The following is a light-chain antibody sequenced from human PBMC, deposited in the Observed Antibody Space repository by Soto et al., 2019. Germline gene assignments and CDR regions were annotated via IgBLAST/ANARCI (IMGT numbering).Light chain of an antibody. CDR2: AAS. V-gene: IGKV1D-12*01. Sequence: DIQMTQSPSSVSASVGDRVTITCRASQGINNWLAWYQQKPGKAPKLLIYAASSLQSGVPSRYSGSGSGTDFSLTISSLQPEDFATYYCQHANSFPITFGQGTRLEIK. CDR1: QGINNW. CDR3: QHANSFPIT. J-gene: IGKJ5*01.